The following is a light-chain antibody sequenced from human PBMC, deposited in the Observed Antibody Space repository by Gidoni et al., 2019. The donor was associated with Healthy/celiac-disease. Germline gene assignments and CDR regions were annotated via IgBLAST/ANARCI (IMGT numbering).Light chain of an antibody. CDR3: AAWDDSLRGVV. V-gene: IGLV1-47*02. Sequence: QSVLTQPPSASGTPGPSVTISCSGSSSNIGINYVYGYQQLPGTAPKLLIYTKNQRHSGVPDRFSGSKSGTSASLAISGLLSEDEADYYCAAWDDSLRGVVFGGGTKLTVL. CDR1: SSNIGINY. J-gene: IGLJ2*01. CDR2: TKN.